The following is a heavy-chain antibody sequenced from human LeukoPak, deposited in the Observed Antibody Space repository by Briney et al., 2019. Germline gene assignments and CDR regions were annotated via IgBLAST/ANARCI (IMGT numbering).Heavy chain of an antibody. Sequence: PGGSLRLSCAASGFTFSSYAMSWVRQAPGKGLEWVSAISGSGGSTYYADSVKGRFTISRDNSRNTLYLQMNSLRAEDTAVYYCAKGTERWLQFSVDSWGQGTLVTVSS. V-gene: IGHV3-23*01. CDR3: AKGTERWLQFSVDS. D-gene: IGHD5-24*01. J-gene: IGHJ4*02. CDR1: GFTFSSYA. CDR2: ISGSGGST.